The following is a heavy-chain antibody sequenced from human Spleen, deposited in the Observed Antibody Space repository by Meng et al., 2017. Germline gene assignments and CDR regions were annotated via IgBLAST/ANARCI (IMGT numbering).Heavy chain of an antibody. CDR3: ARGRGFVYGVEHY. CDR2: INPSGGST. V-gene: IGHV1-46*03. Sequence: QVQLVQSGAERKKPGASVKVACKAFGYTFTSYYIHWVRQAPGQGLEWMGVINPSGGSTSYTPKFQGRVTMTRDTSTSTVYMELSSLRSEDTAVYYCARGRGFVYGVEHYWGQGTLVTVSS. D-gene: IGHD5-18*01. J-gene: IGHJ4*02. CDR1: GYTFTSYY.